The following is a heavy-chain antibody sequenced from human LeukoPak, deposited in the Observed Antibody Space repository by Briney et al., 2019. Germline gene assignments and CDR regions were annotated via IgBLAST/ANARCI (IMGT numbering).Heavy chain of an antibody. Sequence: SETLSLTCTVSGGSINSYYWNWIRQPPGKRLEWIGYISNSGSTNYNPSLKSRVTMSVDTSKNQFSLNLSSATAADTAVYYCARALTTVVIDYWGQGTLVTVSS. CDR2: ISNSGST. CDR3: ARALTTVVIDY. D-gene: IGHD4-11*01. CDR1: GGSINSYY. J-gene: IGHJ4*02. V-gene: IGHV4-59*01.